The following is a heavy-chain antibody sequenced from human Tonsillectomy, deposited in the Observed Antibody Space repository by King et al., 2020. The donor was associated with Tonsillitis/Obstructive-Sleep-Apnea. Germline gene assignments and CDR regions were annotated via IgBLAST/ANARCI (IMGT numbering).Heavy chain of an antibody. D-gene: IGHD4-23*01. CDR2: ISPYNGNT. V-gene: IGHV1-18*01. J-gene: IGHJ4*02. CDR1: GYTFTSYG. CDR3: ARDPDGGNSRDY. Sequence: QLVQSGAEVKKPGASVKVSCKASGYTFTSYGFSWVLQAPGQGLEWMVLISPYNGNTDYDQKPQGRVTMTTDKSTSTAYMELRSLGSDDTAVYYCARDPDGGNSRDYWGQGTLVTVSS.